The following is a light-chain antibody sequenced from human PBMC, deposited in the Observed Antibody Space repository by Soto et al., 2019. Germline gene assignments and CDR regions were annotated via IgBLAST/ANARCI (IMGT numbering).Light chain of an antibody. CDR1: QSISSTY. V-gene: IGKV3-20*01. CDR2: GAS. Sequence: EIVLTQSPGTLSLSPGERATLSCRASQSISSTYLAWYQQKPGQAPRLLIYGASSRATGIPDRFSGSGSGTDFSLTIRRMETEDFAVYYCQQYGTSRRTFCQGTKVDIK. CDR3: QQYGTSRRT. J-gene: IGKJ1*01.